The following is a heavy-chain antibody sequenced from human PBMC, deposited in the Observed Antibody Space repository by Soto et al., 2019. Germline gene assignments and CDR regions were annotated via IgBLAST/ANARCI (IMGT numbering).Heavy chain of an antibody. Sequence: GGSLRLSCAASGFTFSTYAMSWVRQAQGKGLEWVSTISGSGGTTYYADSVKGRFIISRNNSKNSLFLQMNSLRVEDTALYYCAKGETTVVTDFYYWGHGALVTVSS. CDR3: AKGETTVVTDFYY. CDR2: ISGSGGTT. CDR1: GFTFSTYA. V-gene: IGHV3-23*01. J-gene: IGHJ4*01. D-gene: IGHD4-17*01.